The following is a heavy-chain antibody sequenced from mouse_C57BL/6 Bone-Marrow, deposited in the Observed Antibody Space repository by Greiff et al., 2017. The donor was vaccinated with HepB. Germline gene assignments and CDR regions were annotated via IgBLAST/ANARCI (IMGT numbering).Heavy chain of an antibody. D-gene: IGHD2-5*01. CDR1: GYTFTNYW. Sequence: QVQLQQSEAELVRPGTSVKMSCKASGYTFTNYWIGWAKQRPGHGLEWIGDIYPGGGYTNYNEKFKGKATLTADKSSSTAYMQFSSLTSEDSAIYYCARETYYSNRYWYFDVWGTGTTVTVSS. CDR2: IYPGGGYT. CDR3: ARETYYSNRYWYFDV. J-gene: IGHJ1*03. V-gene: IGHV1-63*01.